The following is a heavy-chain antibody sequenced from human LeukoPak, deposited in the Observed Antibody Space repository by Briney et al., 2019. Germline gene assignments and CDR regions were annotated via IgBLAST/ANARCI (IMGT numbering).Heavy chain of an antibody. J-gene: IGHJ4*02. CDR3: ARGGIEVSGIDEFDY. V-gene: IGHV3-13*01. CDR1: VFTFIDYH. CDR2: IGIRGDT. D-gene: IGHD6-19*01. Sequence: GVPLILSCGASVFTFIDYHMPWVRQVIGKGLGWVSAIGIRGDTHYSRSVKGRFSISKEHAQSSLCLQMNSLRPEGTGVYDCARGGIEVSGIDEFDYWGEGTLVTLSS.